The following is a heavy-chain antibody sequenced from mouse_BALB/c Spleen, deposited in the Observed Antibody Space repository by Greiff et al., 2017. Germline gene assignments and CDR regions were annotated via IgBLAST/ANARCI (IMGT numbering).Heavy chain of an antibody. J-gene: IGHJ4*01. CDR1: GYTFTSYW. CDR3: TRWLLHYYAMDD. CDR2: IYPSDSYT. Sequence: QVQLQQPGAELVRPGASVKLSCKASGYTFTSYWINWVKQRPGQGLEWIGNIYPSDSYTNYNQKFKDKATLTVDKSSSTAYMQLSSPTSEDSAVYYCTRWLLHYYAMDDWGQGTSVTVSS. D-gene: IGHD2-3*01. V-gene: IGHV1-69*02.